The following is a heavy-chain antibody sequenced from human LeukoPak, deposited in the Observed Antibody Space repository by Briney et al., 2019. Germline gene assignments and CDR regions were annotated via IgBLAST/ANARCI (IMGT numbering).Heavy chain of an antibody. CDR1: GFTFSSYS. Sequence: GGSLRLSCAASGFTFSSYSMDWVRQAPGKGLEWVSHITASGTAMFYADSVKGRFTISRDNAENSLYLQMNSLRDEDTAVYYCASSGSYRFDYWGQGTLVTVSS. V-gene: IGHV3-48*02. CDR3: ASSGSYRFDY. D-gene: IGHD1-26*01. J-gene: IGHJ4*02. CDR2: ITASGTAM.